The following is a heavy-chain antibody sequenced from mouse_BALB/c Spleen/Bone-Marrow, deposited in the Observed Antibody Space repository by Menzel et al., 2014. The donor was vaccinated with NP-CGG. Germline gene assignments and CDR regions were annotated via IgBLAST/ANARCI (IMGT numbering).Heavy chain of an antibody. J-gene: IGHJ3*01. CDR3: ANGNSFAY. Sequence: VQLQQSGAELAKPGASVKMPCKASGYTFTTFWMHWVKQRPGQGLEWIGYINPTTSYTEYSQKFKDKATLTADKSSSTAYMQLSSLTSEDSAVYYCANGNSFAYWGQGTQVTVSA. CDR2: INPTTSYT. V-gene: IGHV1-7*01. CDR1: GYTFTTFW. D-gene: IGHD2-1*01.